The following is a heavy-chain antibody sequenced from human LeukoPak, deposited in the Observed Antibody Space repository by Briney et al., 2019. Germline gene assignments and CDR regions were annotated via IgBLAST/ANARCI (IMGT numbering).Heavy chain of an antibody. J-gene: IGHJ4*02. CDR3: TREAVTANGYFDY. D-gene: IGHD2-21*02. CDR1: GFXFSNAW. CDR2: IKSKTDGGTT. Sequence: GGSLRLSCAASGFXFSNAWITWVRQAPGKGLEWVGRIKSKTDGGTTDYAAPVKGRFTTSRDDSKNTLYLQMNSLKTEDTAVHYCTREAVTANGYFDYWGQGTLVTVSS. V-gene: IGHV3-15*01.